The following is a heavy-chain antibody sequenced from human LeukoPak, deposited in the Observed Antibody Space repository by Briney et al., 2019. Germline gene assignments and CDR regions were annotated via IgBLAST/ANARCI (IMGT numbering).Heavy chain of an antibody. CDR1: GYTFTSYG. Sequence: GASVKVSCKASGYTFTSYGISWVRQAPGQGLEWMGWISAYNGNTNYAQKLQGRVTMTTDTSTSTAYMELRSLRSDDTAVYYCARIYCSSTSRRDYYYYYGMDVWGQGTTVTVSS. CDR3: ARIYCSSTSRRDYYYYYGMDV. CDR2: ISAYNGNT. D-gene: IGHD2-2*01. V-gene: IGHV1-18*01. J-gene: IGHJ6*02.